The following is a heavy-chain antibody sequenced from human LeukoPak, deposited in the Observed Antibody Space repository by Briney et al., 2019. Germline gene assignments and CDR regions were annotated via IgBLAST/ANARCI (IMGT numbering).Heavy chain of an antibody. CDR3: AKGSDSFDY. J-gene: IGHJ4*02. V-gene: IGHV3-23*01. CDR2: ISGSDGGT. Sequence: GGSLRLSCAASGFIFNNYAMSWVRQAPGKGLEWVSGISGSDGGTNYADSVKGRFTISRDNSKNTLYLQMNSLRAEDTAVYYCAKGSDSFDYWGQGTLVTVSS. CDR1: GFIFNNYA. D-gene: IGHD3-3*01.